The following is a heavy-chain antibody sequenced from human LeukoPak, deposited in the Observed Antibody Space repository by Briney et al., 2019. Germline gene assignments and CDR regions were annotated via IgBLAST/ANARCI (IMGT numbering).Heavy chain of an antibody. V-gene: IGHV1-2*02. Sequence: ASVKVSCKASGYTFTGYYMHWVRQAPGQGLEWMGWINPNSGGTNYAQKFQGRVTMTRDTSISTAYMELSRLRSDDTAVYYCARGCWARLGEPDFDYWGQGTLVTVSS. CDR3: ARGCWARLGEPDFDY. D-gene: IGHD3-10*01. J-gene: IGHJ4*02. CDR1: GYTFTGYY. CDR2: INPNSGGT.